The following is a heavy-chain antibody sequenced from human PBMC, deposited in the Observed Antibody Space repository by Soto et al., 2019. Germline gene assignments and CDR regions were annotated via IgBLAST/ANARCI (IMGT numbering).Heavy chain of an antibody. CDR3: FESTADQWYLIDV. CDR1: GDSVSSNSAA. Sequence: SQTLSLTCAISGDSVSSNSAAWNWIRLSPTRGLEWLARTYCRSRWYNDYAVSVRSRITVNPDTSKNQFSLQLTSVTPEDTALYFCFESTADQWYLIDVCAQRTTVTVS. J-gene: IGHJ6*02. V-gene: IGHV6-1*01. CDR2: TYCRSRWYN. D-gene: IGHD2-15*01.